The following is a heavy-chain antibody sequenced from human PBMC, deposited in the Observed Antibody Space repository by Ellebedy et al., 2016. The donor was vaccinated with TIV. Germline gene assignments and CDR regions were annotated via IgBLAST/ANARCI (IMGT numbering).Heavy chain of an antibody. J-gene: IGHJ4*02. D-gene: IGHD3-16*01. CDR1: GGSISSSSYY. CDR2: IYYSGST. Sequence: SETLSLXXTVSGGSISSSSYYWGWIRQPPGNGLEWIGLIYYSGSTYYNPSLKSRVTIAVDTSKNQFSLKLSSVTAADTAVYYCAAIQGGADYWGQGTLVTVSS. CDR3: AAIQGGADY. V-gene: IGHV4-39*01.